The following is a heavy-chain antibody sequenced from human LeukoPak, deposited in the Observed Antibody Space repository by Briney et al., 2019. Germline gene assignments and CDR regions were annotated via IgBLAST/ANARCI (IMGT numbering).Heavy chain of an antibody. J-gene: IGHJ5*02. CDR1: GFTFSNAW. V-gene: IGHV3-15*01. CDR2: IKSKTDGGAT. CDR3: TTESGSTSLLGDWFDP. Sequence: GGSLRLSCAASGFTFSNAWMSWVRQAPGKGLEWVGRIKSKTDGGATDYAAPVKGRFTISRDDSKNTLYLQMNSLKTEATAVYYCTTESGSTSLLGDWFDPWGQGTLVTVSS. D-gene: IGHD2-2*01.